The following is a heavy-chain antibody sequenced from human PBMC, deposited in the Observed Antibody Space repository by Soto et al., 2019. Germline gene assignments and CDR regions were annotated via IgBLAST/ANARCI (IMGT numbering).Heavy chain of an antibody. D-gene: IGHD3-3*01. CDR2: IYPGDSDT. V-gene: IGHV5-51*01. J-gene: IGHJ3*02. CDR3: ARTTQRITIFGVVYDAFDI. Sequence: PGESLKISCKGSGYSFTSYWIGWVRQMPGKGLEWMGIIYPGDSDTRYSPSFQGQVTISADKSISTAYLQWSSLKASDTAMYYCARTTQRITIFGVVYDAFDIWGQGTMVTVSS. CDR1: GYSFTSYW.